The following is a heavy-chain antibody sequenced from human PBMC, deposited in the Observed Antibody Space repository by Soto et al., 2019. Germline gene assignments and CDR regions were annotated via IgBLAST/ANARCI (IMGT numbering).Heavy chain of an antibody. CDR1: GFTFGSYA. D-gene: IGHD3-22*01. CDR3: TRYYYASRGYYVY. J-gene: IGHJ4*02. Sequence: GGSLRLSCTGSGFTFGSYALSWVRQAPGKGLEWVGVIRSEANGGTTDYSVSVKGRITSSRDDSKSYAYMDMNSLETEDIAVYYSTRYYYASRGYYVYWGPGALVTVSS. V-gene: IGHV3-49*04. CDR2: IRSEANGGTT.